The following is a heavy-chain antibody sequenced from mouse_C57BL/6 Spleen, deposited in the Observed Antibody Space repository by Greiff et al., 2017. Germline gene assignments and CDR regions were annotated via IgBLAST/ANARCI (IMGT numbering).Heavy chain of an antibody. V-gene: IGHV1-42*01. CDR3: ARGYYGSSYAMDY. CDR1: GYSFTGYY. J-gene: IGHJ4*01. Sequence: VQLQQSGPELVKPGASVKISCKASGYSFTGYYMNWVKQSPEKSLEWIGEINPSTGGTTYNQKFKAKATLTVDKSSSTAYMQLMSLTSEDSAVYYCARGYYGSSYAMDYWGQGTSVTVSS. D-gene: IGHD1-1*01. CDR2: INPSTGGT.